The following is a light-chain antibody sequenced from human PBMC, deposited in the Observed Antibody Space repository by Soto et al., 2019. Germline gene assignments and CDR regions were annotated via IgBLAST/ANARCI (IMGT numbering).Light chain of an antibody. CDR1: GSDIGTYNF. CDR3: SSYTNTGTLVV. Sequence: QSVLTQPASVSGSPGQSITISCSGSGSDIGTYNFVSWYQHHPGRAPKLIISEVANRPSVVSDRFSGSKSGSLASLTISGLQADYEAVYYCSSYTNTGTLVVFGVGTKLAVL. V-gene: IGLV2-14*01. CDR2: EVA. J-gene: IGLJ3*02.